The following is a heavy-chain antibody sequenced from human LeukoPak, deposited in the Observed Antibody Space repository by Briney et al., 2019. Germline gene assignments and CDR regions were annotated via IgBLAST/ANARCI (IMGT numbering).Heavy chain of an antibody. Sequence: SQTLSLTCTVSGGFISSCGYYWRWIRQHPGKGLEWIGYIYYSGSTYYNPSLKSRVTISVDTSKNQFSLKLSSVTAADTAVYYCARAGGIFFYYRGQGTLVTVSS. CDR3: ARAGGIFFYY. D-gene: IGHD2-15*01. V-gene: IGHV4-31*03. CDR1: GGFISSCGYY. CDR2: IYYSGST. J-gene: IGHJ4*02.